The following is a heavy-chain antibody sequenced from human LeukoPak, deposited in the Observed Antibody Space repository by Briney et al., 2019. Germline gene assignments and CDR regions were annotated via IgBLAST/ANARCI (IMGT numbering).Heavy chain of an antibody. CDR1: GFTLSSSA. J-gene: IGHJ4*02. Sequence: PGGSLRLSCAASGFTLSSSAMSWVRQVPGKGLEWVSGISGSGGSIYYADSVKGRFTISRDNSKNTLYLQMNSLRAEDTAVYYCAKGNGYNTYYFDYWGQGTLVTVSS. V-gene: IGHV3-23*01. CDR2: ISGSGGSI. CDR3: AKGNGYNTYYFDY. D-gene: IGHD5-24*01.